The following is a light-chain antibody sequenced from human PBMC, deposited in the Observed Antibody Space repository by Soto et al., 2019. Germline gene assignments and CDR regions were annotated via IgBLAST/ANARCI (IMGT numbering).Light chain of an antibody. J-gene: IGKJ1*01. CDR2: GAS. V-gene: IGKV3D-20*02. Sequence: EIVLTQSPASLSLSPGKRATLSCRASQSVSSSYLAWYQQKPGQTPRLLIFGASSRATGVPDRFSGSGSGTEFTLTISSLQPEDFAVYYCHQYNNWHPWTFGQGTKVDIK. CDR3: HQYNNWHPWT. CDR1: QSVSSSY.